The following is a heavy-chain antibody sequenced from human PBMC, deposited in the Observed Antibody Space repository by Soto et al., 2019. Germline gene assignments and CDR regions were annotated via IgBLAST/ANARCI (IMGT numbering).Heavy chain of an antibody. CDR3: ARGRGYYDFWSGYQPFDY. Sequence: SETLSLTCAVSGGSISSGGYSWSWIRQPPGKGLEWIGYIYHSGSTYYNPSLKSRVTISVDRSKNQFSLKLSSVTAADTAVYYCARGRGYYDFWSGYQPFDYWGQETLVTVSS. CDR1: GGSISSGGYS. CDR2: IYHSGST. D-gene: IGHD3-3*01. J-gene: IGHJ4*02. V-gene: IGHV4-30-2*01.